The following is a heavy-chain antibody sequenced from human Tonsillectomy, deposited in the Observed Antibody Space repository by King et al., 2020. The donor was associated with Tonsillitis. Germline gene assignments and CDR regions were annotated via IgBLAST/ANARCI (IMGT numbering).Heavy chain of an antibody. Sequence: VQLVESGGGVVQPGRSLRISCEASGFTFSSHGMHWVRQAPGKGLEWVAVISYDGSNEYYVDSVKGRFTISRDNSKNTLYLQMNSLSAEDTAMYYCVKDLGDVALAGDFDYWGQGTLVTVSS. V-gene: IGHV3-30*18. CDR2: ISYDGSNE. J-gene: IGHJ4*02. D-gene: IGHD6-19*01. CDR1: GFTFSSHG. CDR3: VKDLGDVALAGDFDY.